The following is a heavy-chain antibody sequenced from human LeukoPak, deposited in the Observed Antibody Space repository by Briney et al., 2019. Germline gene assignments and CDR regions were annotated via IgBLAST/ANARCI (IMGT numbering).Heavy chain of an antibody. CDR1: GGSISSSSYY. J-gene: IGHJ3*02. CDR3: ARGPYSYDSSGAFDI. Sequence: SETLSLTCTVSGGSISSSSYYWGWIRQPPGKGLEWIGSIYYSGSTYYNPSLKSRVTISVDTSKDQFSLKLSSVTAADTAVYFCARGPYSYDSSGAFDIWGQGTMVTVSS. V-gene: IGHV4-39*01. CDR2: IYYSGST. D-gene: IGHD3-22*01.